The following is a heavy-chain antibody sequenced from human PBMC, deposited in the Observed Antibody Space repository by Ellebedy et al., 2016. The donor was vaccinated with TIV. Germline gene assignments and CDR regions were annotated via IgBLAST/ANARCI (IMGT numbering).Heavy chain of an antibody. CDR3: ARGVPSSGTYNFDY. CDR1: GYTFTSYN. CDR2: ISAYNDNT. V-gene: IGHV1-18*04. D-gene: IGHD1-26*01. J-gene: IGHJ4*02. Sequence: AASVKVSCKASGYTFTSYNINWVRQAPGQGLEWMGWISAYNDNTNYAQKFQGRVTMTTDTSASTTYMELRRLRSDDRAVYYCARGVPSSGTYNFDYWGQGTLVTVSS.